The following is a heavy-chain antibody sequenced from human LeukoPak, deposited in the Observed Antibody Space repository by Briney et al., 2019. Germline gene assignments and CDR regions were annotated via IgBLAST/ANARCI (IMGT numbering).Heavy chain of an antibody. V-gene: IGHV1-46*01. J-gene: IGHJ4*02. D-gene: IGHD3-22*01. CDR1: GYTFTSYY. CDR3: AKDSSGYYYSYEY. CDR2: INPSGGST. Sequence: ASVKVSCKASGYTFTSYYMHWVRQASGQGLEWMGIINPSGGSTSYAQKFQGRVTMTRDTSTSTVYMELSSLRSEDTAVYYCAKDSSGYYYSYEYWGQGTLVTVSS.